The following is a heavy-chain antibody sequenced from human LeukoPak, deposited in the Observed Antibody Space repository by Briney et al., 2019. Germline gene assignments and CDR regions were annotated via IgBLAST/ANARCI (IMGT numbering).Heavy chain of an antibody. D-gene: IGHD1-26*01. Sequence: ASVKVSCKASGYTFTGYYMHWVRQAPGQGLEWMGWINPNSGGTNYAQKFQGRVTMTRDTSISTAYMELSRLRSDDTAVYYCARISEELLEIAFDIWGQGTMVTVSS. J-gene: IGHJ3*02. V-gene: IGHV1-2*02. CDR1: GYTFTGYY. CDR3: ARISEELLEIAFDI. CDR2: INPNSGGT.